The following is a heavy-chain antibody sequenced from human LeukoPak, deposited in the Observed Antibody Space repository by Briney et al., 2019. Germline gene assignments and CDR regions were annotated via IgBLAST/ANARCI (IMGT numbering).Heavy chain of an antibody. V-gene: IGHV4-34*01. CDR3: ASSSGYFPFDY. Sequence: SETLSLTCAVYGGSFSGYYWSWIRQPPGKGLEWIGEINHSGSTNYIPSLKSRVTISVDTSKNQFSLKLSSVTAADTAVYYCASSSGYFPFDYWGQGTLVTVSS. CDR2: INHSGST. CDR1: GGSFSGYY. J-gene: IGHJ4*02. D-gene: IGHD3-22*01.